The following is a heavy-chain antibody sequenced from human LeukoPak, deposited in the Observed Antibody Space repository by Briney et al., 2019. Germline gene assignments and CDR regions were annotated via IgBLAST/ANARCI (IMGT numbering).Heavy chain of an antibody. CDR1: GGSLTAYY. CDR3: ARHAYSNYEHWYFDL. J-gene: IGHJ2*01. D-gene: IGHD4-11*01. CDR2: IYYSGST. V-gene: IGHV4-59*01. Sequence: SETLSLTCSVSGGSLTAYYWSWIRQPPGMGLEWIGYIYYSGSTNYNPSLRSRVTMSVDTSKNQFSLKVNSVTAADTAVYYCARHAYSNYEHWYFDLWGRSTLVTVSS.